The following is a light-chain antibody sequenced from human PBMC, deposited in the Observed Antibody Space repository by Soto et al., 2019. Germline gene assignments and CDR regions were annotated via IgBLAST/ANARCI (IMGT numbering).Light chain of an antibody. CDR1: ESIISW. V-gene: IGKV1-5*01. J-gene: IGKJ3*01. Sequence: DIPMTQSPSTLSASVGDRDTTPCRASESIISWLAWYQQKPGKTPKLLIHDASNLESGVPSRFSGSGSGTEFTLTISSLQPDDFATYYCQHYSSYSFTFGPGTKVDIK. CDR2: DAS. CDR3: QHYSSYSFT.